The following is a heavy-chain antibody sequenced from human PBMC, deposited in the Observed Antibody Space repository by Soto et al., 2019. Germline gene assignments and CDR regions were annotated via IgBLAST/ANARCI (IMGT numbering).Heavy chain of an antibody. CDR1: GLSFSTSGVG. V-gene: IGHV2-5*01. D-gene: IGHD3-9*01. CDR2: VYWNDDK. Sequence: ESGPTLVNPTQTLALTCTFSGLSFSTSGVGVGWIRQPPEKALEWLALVYWNDDKRYSPSLESRLTITKDTSKNQVVMTMTNMDPADTATYYCAASSRQYSHHLTFDYWGQGALVTVSS. J-gene: IGHJ4*02. CDR3: AASSRQYSHHLTFDY.